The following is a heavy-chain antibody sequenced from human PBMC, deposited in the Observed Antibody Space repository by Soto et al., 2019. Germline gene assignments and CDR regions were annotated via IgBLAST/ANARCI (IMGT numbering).Heavy chain of an antibody. D-gene: IGHD6-13*01. CDR1: GCTFSSYA. CDR2: IIPIFGTA. CDR3: ASAAAAGTFYYYGMDV. V-gene: IGHV1-69*06. J-gene: IGHJ6*02. Sequence: ASVKVSCKASGCTFSSYAISWVRQAPGQGLEWMGGIIPIFGTANYAQKFQGRVTITADKSTITAYMELSSLRSEDTAVYYCASAAAAGTFYYYGMDVWGQGTTVTVSS.